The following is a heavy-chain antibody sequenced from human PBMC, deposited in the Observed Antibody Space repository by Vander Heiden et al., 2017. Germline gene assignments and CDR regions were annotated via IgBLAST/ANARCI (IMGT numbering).Heavy chain of an antibody. CDR3: ARGEWELLYYFDY. J-gene: IGHJ4*02. CDR1: GYTFTGYY. CDR2: INPNSGGT. V-gene: IGHV1-2*06. D-gene: IGHD1-26*01. Sequence: HVQLVQSGPEVKKPGALVQVSCKASGYTFTGYYMHWVRQAPGQGLEWMGRINPNSGGTNYAQKFQGRVTITRDTSISTAYMELSRLRSDDTAVYYCARGEWELLYYFDYWGQGTLVTVSS.